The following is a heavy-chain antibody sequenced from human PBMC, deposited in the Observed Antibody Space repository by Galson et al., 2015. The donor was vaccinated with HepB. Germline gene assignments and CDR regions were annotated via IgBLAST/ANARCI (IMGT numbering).Heavy chain of an antibody. V-gene: IGHV3-53*01. CDR3: ARGLGGGYGGNSVAFDI. D-gene: IGHD4-23*01. CDR1: GFTVSSNY. Sequence: SLRLSCAASGFTVSSNYMSWVRQAPGKGLEWVSVIYSGGSTYYADSVKGRFTISRDNSKNTLYLQMNSLRAEDTAVYYCARGLGGGYGGNSVAFDIGGQGTMVTVSS. J-gene: IGHJ3*02. CDR2: IYSGGST.